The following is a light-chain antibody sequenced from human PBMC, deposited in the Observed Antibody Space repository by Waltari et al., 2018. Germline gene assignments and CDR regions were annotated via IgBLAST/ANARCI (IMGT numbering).Light chain of an antibody. CDR1: QSVSSY. Sequence: EIVLTLSPATLSLSPGERATLSCRASQSVSSYLAWYQQKPGQAPRLLIYAASTRATGIPARFSGSGSGTDFTLTISSLEPEDFAVYYCQQRSNWPRTFGQGTKVEIK. V-gene: IGKV3-11*01. CDR3: QQRSNWPRT. CDR2: AAS. J-gene: IGKJ1*01.